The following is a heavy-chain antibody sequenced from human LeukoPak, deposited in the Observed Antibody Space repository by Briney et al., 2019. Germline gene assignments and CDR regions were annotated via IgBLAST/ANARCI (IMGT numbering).Heavy chain of an antibody. Sequence: SETLSLTCTVSGGSISSYYWSWIRQPPGKGLEWIGYIYYSGSTNYNPSLKSRVTISVDTSKNQFSLKLSSVTAADTAVYYCARTTGSGSYYFDYWGQGTLVTVSS. CDR2: IYYSGST. CDR1: GGSISSYY. J-gene: IGHJ4*02. D-gene: IGHD1-26*01. CDR3: ARTTGSGSYYFDY. V-gene: IGHV4-59*01.